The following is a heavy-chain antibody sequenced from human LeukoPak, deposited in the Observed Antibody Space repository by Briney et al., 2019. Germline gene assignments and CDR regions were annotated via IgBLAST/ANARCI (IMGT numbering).Heavy chain of an antibody. V-gene: IGHV4-39*07. Sequence: SETLSLTCTVSGGSISSSDYYWAWIRQPPGKGLEWLGSIYYSGTTYYKPSLKSRVTISVDTSKSQFSLNLTSVTAADTAVYYCARGPEANYNWFDPWGQGTLVTVSS. D-gene: IGHD1-7*01. J-gene: IGHJ5*02. CDR1: GGSISSSDYY. CDR3: ARGPEANYNWFDP. CDR2: IYYSGTT.